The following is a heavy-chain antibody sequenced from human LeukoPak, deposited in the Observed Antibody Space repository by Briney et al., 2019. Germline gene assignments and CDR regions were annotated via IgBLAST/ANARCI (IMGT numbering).Heavy chain of an antibody. V-gene: IGHV4-39*01. J-gene: IGHJ3*02. Sequence: PSETLSFTCTVSGGSISSSSYYWGWIRQPPGKGLEWIGSIYYSGSTYYNPSLKSRVTISVDTSKNQFSLKLSSVTAADTAAYYCARSPLDYYGSGSYYNDAFDIWGQGTMVTVSS. D-gene: IGHD3-10*01. CDR3: ARSPLDYYGSGSYYNDAFDI. CDR1: GGSISSSSYY. CDR2: IYYSGST.